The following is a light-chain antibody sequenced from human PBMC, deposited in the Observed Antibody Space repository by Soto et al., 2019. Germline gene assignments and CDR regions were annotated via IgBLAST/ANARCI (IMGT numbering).Light chain of an antibody. Sequence: EILMTQPLATLSVCPWERATLSCKASQSVSTHLAWYQQKPGQAPRLLIHSASTRAPGIPDRFSASGAGTDFTLTISRLEPEDSAVYYCQQYSASPRTFGPGTKVDIK. CDR2: SAS. J-gene: IGKJ3*01. CDR1: QSVSTH. V-gene: IGKV3D-15*01. CDR3: QQYSASPRT.